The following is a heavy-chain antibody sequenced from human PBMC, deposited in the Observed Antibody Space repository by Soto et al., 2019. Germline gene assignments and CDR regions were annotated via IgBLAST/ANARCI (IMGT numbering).Heavy chain of an antibody. V-gene: IGHV4-31*03. CDR2: IYYSGST. CDR1: GCSISSGGYY. CDR3: ARDDRDGYNPSGVYFDY. J-gene: IGHJ4*02. D-gene: IGHD5-12*01. Sequence: PXETLSLTCTVAGCSISSGGYYWSWIRQHPGKGLEWIGYIYYSGSTYYNPSLKSRVTISVDTSKNQFSLKLSSVTAADTAVYYCARDDRDGYNPSGVYFDYWGQGTLVTVSS.